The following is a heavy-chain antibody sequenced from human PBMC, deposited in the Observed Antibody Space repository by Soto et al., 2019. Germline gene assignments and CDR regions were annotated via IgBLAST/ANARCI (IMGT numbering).Heavy chain of an antibody. Sequence: QVQLVQSGAEVKKPGASVKVSCKASGYTFTSYYMHWVRQAPGQGLEWMGIINPSGGSTSYAQKFQGRVTMTRDTGTSTVYMELSSLRSEDTAVYYCARDLDFWSGYWNDYYGMDVWGQGTTVTVSS. V-gene: IGHV1-46*01. D-gene: IGHD3-3*01. CDR1: GYTFTSYY. CDR2: INPSGGST. CDR3: ARDLDFWSGYWNDYYGMDV. J-gene: IGHJ6*02.